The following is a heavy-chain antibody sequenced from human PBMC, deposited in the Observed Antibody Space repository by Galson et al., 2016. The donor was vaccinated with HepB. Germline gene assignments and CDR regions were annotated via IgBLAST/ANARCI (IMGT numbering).Heavy chain of an antibody. CDR2: ISSSGSTI. D-gene: IGHD6-13*01. J-gene: IGHJ2*01. CDR3: ARASGYSRSWYFDL. Sequence: SLRLSCAASGFTFSDYYMSWIRQAPGKGLEWVSYISSSGSTIYYVDSVKGRFTISRDNAKKSLYLQMNSLRAEDTAVYYCARASGYSRSWYFDLWGRGTLVTVSS. V-gene: IGHV3-11*04. CDR1: GFTFSDYY.